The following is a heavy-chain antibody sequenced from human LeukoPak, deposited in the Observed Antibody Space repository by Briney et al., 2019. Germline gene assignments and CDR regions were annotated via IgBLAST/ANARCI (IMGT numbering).Heavy chain of an antibody. CDR3: ARGNVRYFDWLLRANYYYYYMDV. CDR2: IYYSGST. CDR1: GGSISSSSYY. J-gene: IGHJ6*03. D-gene: IGHD3-9*01. Sequence: SETLSLTCTVSGGSISSSSYYWGWIRQPPGKGLEWIGSIYYSGSTYYNPSLKSRVTISVDTSKNQFSLKLSSVTAADTAVYYCARGNVRYFDWLLRANYYYYYMDVWGKGTTVTVSS. V-gene: IGHV4-39*07.